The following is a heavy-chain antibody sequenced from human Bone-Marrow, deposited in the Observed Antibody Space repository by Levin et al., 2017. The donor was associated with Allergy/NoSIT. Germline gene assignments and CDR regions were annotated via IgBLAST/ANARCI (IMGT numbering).Heavy chain of an antibody. J-gene: IGHJ4*02. CDR1: GFGFSDSY. CDR3: AREYCTSASCSLDN. V-gene: IGHV3-11*01. Sequence: LSLTCAASGFGFSDSYMTWVRQAPGKGLEWISYISPSGSTIFYADSVKGRFTISRDNAKESLFLQMSSLTSDDTAFYYCAREYCTSASCSLDNWGQGTLVTVSS. D-gene: IGHD2-2*01. CDR2: ISPSGSTI.